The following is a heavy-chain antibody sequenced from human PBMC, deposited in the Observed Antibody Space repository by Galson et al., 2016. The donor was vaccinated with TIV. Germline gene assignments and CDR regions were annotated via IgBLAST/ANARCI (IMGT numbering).Heavy chain of an antibody. Sequence: SVKVSCKASGGTSNSYAFSWVRQAPGQGLEWMGGIIPMFPAKYGQKFQDRVTFTVHESTSTAYMELSGLRSEDTAVYFCACNPYFDLRTNHFDFWGQGTLVTVSS. V-gene: IGHV1-69*13. CDR2: IIPMFPA. J-gene: IGHJ4*02. CDR3: ACNPYFDLRTNHFDF. CDR1: GGTSNSYA. D-gene: IGHD3-10*01.